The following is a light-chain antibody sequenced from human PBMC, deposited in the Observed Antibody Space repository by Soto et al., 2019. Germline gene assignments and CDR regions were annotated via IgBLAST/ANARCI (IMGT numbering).Light chain of an antibody. V-gene: IGKV3-20*01. CDR1: QSVSSTF. J-gene: IGKJ1*01. CDR2: GAS. CDR3: QQFDSPVT. Sequence: EIVLTQSPGSLSLSPGERATLSCRASQSVSSTFFAWYQQRPGQAPRLLMYGASSRATGIPERFSGSGSGTAFTLTISRLEPEDFAVYYCQQFDSPVTFGQGPKVEI.